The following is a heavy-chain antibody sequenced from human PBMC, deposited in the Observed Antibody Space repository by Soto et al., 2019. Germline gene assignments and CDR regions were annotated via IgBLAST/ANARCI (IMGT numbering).Heavy chain of an antibody. J-gene: IGHJ6*03. CDR2: IYYSGST. CDR3: ARENIDYYYMDV. Sequence: SETLSLTCTVSGGSISSYYWSWIRQPPGKGLEWIGYIYYSGSTNYNPSIKSRVTISEDTSKNQFSLKLSSVTAADTAVYYCARENIDYYYMDVWGKGTTVT. V-gene: IGHV4-59*01. CDR1: GGSISSYY. D-gene: IGHD3-16*02.